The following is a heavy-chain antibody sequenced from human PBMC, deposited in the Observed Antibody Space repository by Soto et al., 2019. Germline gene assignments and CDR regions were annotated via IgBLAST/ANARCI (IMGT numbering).Heavy chain of an antibody. J-gene: IGHJ3*02. CDR1: GFTFSSYA. CDR2: ISYDGSNK. CDR3: ARDPITMKAHAFDI. Sequence: GGSLRLSCAASGFTFSSYAMHWVRQAPGKGLEWVAVISYDGSNKYYADSVKGRFTISRDNSKNTLYLQMNSLRAEDTAVYYCARDPITMKAHAFDIWGQGTMVTVSS. D-gene: IGHD3-22*01. V-gene: IGHV3-30-3*01.